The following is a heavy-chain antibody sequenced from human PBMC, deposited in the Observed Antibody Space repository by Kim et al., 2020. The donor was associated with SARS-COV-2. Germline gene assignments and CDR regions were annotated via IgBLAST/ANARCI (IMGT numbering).Heavy chain of an antibody. CDR3: ARHKGSGSYWYFDL. V-gene: IGHV5-51*01. Sequence: GESLKISCKGSGYSFNDYWIGWVRQMPGKGLEWMGIIYPFDSDTRYSPSFQGQVTISGDKSISPAYLQWDSLWASDTEMYYCARHKGSGSYWYFDLWGRGPLVTVSS. D-gene: IGHD3-10*01. CDR1: GYSFNDYW. CDR2: IYPFDSDT. J-gene: IGHJ2*01.